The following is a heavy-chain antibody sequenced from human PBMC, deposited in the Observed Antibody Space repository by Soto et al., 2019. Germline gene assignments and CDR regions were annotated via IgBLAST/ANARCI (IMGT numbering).Heavy chain of an antibody. CDR1: GYTFTSYA. CDR2: INAGNGNT. J-gene: IGHJ6*02. Sequence: QVQLVQSGAEVKKPGASVKVSCKASGYTFTSYAMHWVRQAPGQRLEWKGWINAGNGNTKYSQKFQGRVTITRDTSASTAYMELSSLRSEDTAVYYCARIAARGPYYYYYGMDVWGQGTTVTVSS. D-gene: IGHD6-6*01. CDR3: ARIAARGPYYYYYGMDV. V-gene: IGHV1-3*01.